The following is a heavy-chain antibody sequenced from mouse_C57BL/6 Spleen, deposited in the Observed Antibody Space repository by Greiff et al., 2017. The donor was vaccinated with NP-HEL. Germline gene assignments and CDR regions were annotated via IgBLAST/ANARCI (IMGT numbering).Heavy chain of an antibody. D-gene: IGHD1-1*01. Sequence: VQLQQSGAELARPGASVKLSCKASGYTFTSYGISWVKQRTGQGLEWIGEIYPRSGNTYYNEKFKGKATLTADKSSSTAYMELRSLTSEDSAVYFCARSPGSSHWYFDVWGTGTTVTVSS. J-gene: IGHJ1*03. CDR2: IYPRSGNT. V-gene: IGHV1-81*01. CDR3: ARSPGSSHWYFDV. CDR1: GYTFTSYG.